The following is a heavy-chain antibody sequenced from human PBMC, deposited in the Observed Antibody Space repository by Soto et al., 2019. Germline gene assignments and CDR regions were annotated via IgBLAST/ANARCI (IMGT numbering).Heavy chain of an antibody. CDR2: IYATGTT. CDR1: CASISGYY. CDR3: VRDGTKTLRDWFDP. J-gene: IGHJ5*02. Sequence: PETLSHTCTVACASISGYYLSWIRKSAGKGLEWIGRIYATGTTDYNPSLKSRVMMSVDTSKKQFSLKLRSVTAADTAVYYCVRDGTKTLRDWFDPWGQGISVTVYS. D-gene: IGHD1-1*01. V-gene: IGHV4-4*07.